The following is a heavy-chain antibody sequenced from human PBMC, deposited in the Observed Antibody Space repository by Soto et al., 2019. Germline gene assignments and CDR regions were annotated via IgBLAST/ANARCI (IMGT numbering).Heavy chain of an antibody. CDR1: GFTFSNAW. V-gene: IGHV3-15*07. D-gene: IGHD2-2*01. J-gene: IGHJ6*02. CDR3: TTGTKFPGDCSSTSCYSYYYYYGMDV. Sequence: GGSLRLSCAASGFTFSNAWMNWVRQAPGKGLEWVGRIKSKTDGGTTDYAAPVKGRFTISRDDSKNTLYLQMNSLKTEDTAVYYCTTGTKFPGDCSSTSCYSYYYYYGMDVWGQGTTVTVSS. CDR2: IKSKTDGGTT.